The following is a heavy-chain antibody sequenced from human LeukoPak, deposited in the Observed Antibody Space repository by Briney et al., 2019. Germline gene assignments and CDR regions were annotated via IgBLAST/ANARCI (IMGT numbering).Heavy chain of an antibody. CDR2: IYYSGST. V-gene: IGHV4-39*07. CDR1: GGSISSSSYY. J-gene: IGHJ4*02. Sequence: PSETLSLTCTVSGGSISSSSYYWGWIRQPPGKGLEWIGSIYYSGSTYYNPSLKSRVTISVDTSKNQFSLKLSSVTAADTAVYYCARVWTRLDLTYYFASRLVHYFDYWGQGTLVTVSS. CDR3: ARVWTRLDLTYYFASRLVHYFDY. D-gene: IGHD2/OR15-2a*01.